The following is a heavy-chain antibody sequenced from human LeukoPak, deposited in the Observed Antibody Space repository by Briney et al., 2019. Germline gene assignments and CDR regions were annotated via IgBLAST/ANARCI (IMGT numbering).Heavy chain of an antibody. CDR1: GFTFRSYS. J-gene: IGHJ3*02. CDR3: ARRDIVATRNAFDI. Sequence: GGSLRLSCAASGFTFRSYSMNWVRQAPGKGLEWVSSISSSSSYIYYADSVKGRFTISRDNAKNSLYLQMNSLRAEDTAVYYCARRDIVATRNAFDIWGQGTMVTVSS. V-gene: IGHV3-21*01. D-gene: IGHD5-12*01. CDR2: ISSSSSYI.